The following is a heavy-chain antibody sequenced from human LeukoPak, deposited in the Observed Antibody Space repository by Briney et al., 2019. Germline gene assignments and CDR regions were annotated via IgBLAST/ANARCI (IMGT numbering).Heavy chain of an antibody. CDR2: IYYSGST. CDR3: ASTTVTTRRFDY. V-gene: IGHV4-39*01. Sequence: PSETLSLTCTVSGGSISSSSYYWGWIRQPPGKGLEWIGSIYYSGSTYYNPSLKSRVTISVDTSKNQFSLKLSSVTAADTAVYYCASTTVTTRRFDYWGQGTLVTVSS. J-gene: IGHJ4*02. CDR1: GGSISSSSYY. D-gene: IGHD4-17*01.